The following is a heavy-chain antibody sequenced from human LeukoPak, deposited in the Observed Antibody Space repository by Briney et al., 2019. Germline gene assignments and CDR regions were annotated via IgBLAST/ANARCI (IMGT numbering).Heavy chain of an antibody. CDR2: IYYSGNT. CDR1: GGSISSTSYY. D-gene: IGHD2-15*01. Sequence: KASETLSLTCTVSGGSISSTSYYWGWIRQPPGKGLEWIGTIYYSGNTYYNPSLKSRVTISVDTSKNQFSLKLSSVTAADTAVYYCARLEEELLLVGAFDYWGQGTLVTVSS. CDR3: ARLEEELLLVGAFDY. J-gene: IGHJ4*02. V-gene: IGHV4-39*01.